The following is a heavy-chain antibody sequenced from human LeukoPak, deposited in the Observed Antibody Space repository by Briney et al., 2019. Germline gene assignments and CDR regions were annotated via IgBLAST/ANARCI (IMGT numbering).Heavy chain of an antibody. CDR3: ARDRRYCSSTSCPGGYYYMDV. Sequence: PAETLSLTCTVSGYSFNSCYYRGWLRPPPGAGLECIGRNYHSGSTYYTPSLKSRVTISVDTTKNHYSLKLRSVNGADTAVYYCARDRRYCSSTSCPGGYYYMDVWGKGTTVTVSS. CDR2: NYHSGST. CDR1: GYSFNSCYY. J-gene: IGHJ6*03. D-gene: IGHD2-2*01. V-gene: IGHV4-38-2*02.